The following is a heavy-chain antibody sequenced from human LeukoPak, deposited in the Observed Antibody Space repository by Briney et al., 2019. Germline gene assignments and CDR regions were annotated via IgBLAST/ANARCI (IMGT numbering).Heavy chain of an antibody. D-gene: IGHD2-15*01. CDR1: GFTFSDYS. J-gene: IGHJ4*02. V-gene: IGHV3-49*03. Sequence: GGSLGLSCAASGFTFSDYSMSWFRQAPGKGLEWVGFIRSKAYGGTTEYAASVKGRFTISRDDSKSIAYLQMNSLKTEDTAVYYCTRDAPDEGTRRSGKPCWGQGTLVTVSS. CDR3: TRDAPDEGTRRSGKPC. CDR2: IRSKAYGGTT.